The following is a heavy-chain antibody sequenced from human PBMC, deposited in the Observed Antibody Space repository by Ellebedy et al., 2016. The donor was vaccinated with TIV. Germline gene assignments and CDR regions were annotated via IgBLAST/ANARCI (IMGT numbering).Heavy chain of an antibody. D-gene: IGHD6-25*01. Sequence: ASVKVSCKASGYIFTNYYMHWVRQAPGQGLEWLGIINPSGGTTTYAQKLQGRVTMTRDPSTSTVYMELTSLRSEDTAMYYCARDTGRIAAAGLDFWGQGTLVTVSS. CDR3: ARDTGRIAAAGLDF. J-gene: IGHJ4*02. CDR2: INPSGGTT. CDR1: GYIFTNYY. V-gene: IGHV1-46*04.